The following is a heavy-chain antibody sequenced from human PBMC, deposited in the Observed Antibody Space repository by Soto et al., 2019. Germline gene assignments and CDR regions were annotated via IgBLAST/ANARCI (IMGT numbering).Heavy chain of an antibody. V-gene: IGHV4-4*07. Sequence: SETLSLTCTVSGGSISSYYWSWIRQPAGKGLEWIGRIYTSGSTNYNPSLKSRVTMSVDTSKNQFPLKLSSVTAADTAVYYCARDLYSSGWTNRFDPWGQGTLVTVSS. CDR3: ARDLYSSGWTNRFDP. CDR1: GGSISSYY. J-gene: IGHJ5*02. CDR2: IYTSGST. D-gene: IGHD6-19*01.